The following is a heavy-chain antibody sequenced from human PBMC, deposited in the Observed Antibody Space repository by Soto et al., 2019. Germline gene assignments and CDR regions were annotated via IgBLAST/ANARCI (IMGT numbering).Heavy chain of an antibody. CDR2: ISPYSGET. Sequence: ASVKVSCRASGYTFTSYGIVWVRQAPGQGLEWMGWISPYSGETRYAEKFQDRVTLTTDTSTKTTYMDLRNLKSDDTAVYWCARGPVAGSDFWGQGTLVTVSS. J-gene: IGHJ4*02. D-gene: IGHD6-19*01. V-gene: IGHV1-18*04. CDR3: ARGPVAGSDF. CDR1: GYTFTSYG.